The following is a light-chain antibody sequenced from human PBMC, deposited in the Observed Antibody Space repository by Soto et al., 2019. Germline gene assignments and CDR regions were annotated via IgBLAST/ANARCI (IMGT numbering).Light chain of an antibody. CDR3: QHYDNLPSVT. V-gene: IGKV1-33*01. J-gene: IGKJ5*01. CDR2: DAS. Sequence: IHMTQSPSTLSASVGDRVTITCQASQDVSNYLNWYQQKLGKAPKLLIYDASNLETGVPSRFSGSGSGTDFTFTISRLQPEDIATYYCQHYDNLPSVTFGQGTRLEIK. CDR1: QDVSNY.